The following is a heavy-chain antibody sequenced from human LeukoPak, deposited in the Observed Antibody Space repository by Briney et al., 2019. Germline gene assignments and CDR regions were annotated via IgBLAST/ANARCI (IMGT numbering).Heavy chain of an antibody. J-gene: IGHJ4*02. CDR1: GFTFSSYG. V-gene: IGHV3-30*02. D-gene: IGHD4-23*01. CDR3: AKDYGGNKGLFDY. CDR2: IRYDGSNK. Sequence: GGSLRLSCAASGFTFSSYGMHWVRQAPGKGQEWVAFIRYDGSNKYYADSVKGRFTISRDNSKNTLYLQMNSLRAEDTAVYYCAKDYGGNKGLFDYWGQGTLVTVPS.